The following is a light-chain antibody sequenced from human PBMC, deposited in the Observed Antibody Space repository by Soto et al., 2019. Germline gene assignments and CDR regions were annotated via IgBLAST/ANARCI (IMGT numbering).Light chain of an antibody. CDR1: SSDVGYYNY. CDR2: EVS. V-gene: IGLV2-14*01. Sequence: QSALTQPASVSGSPGQSITISCAGTSSDVGYYNYVSWYQQHPGKAPKLMIYEVSNRPSGVSNRFSGSKSGNTASLTISGLQAEDEAGYYCSSYTNSSPYVVFGGGTKLTVL. CDR3: SSYTNSSPYVV. J-gene: IGLJ2*01.